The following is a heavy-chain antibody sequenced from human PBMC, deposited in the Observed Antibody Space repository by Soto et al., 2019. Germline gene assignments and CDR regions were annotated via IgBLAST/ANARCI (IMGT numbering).Heavy chain of an antibody. CDR2: ISYSGST. V-gene: IGHV4-31*03. CDR3: ARDRRAARDGMDV. Sequence: QVQLQASGPGLVKPSETLSLTCTVSGGSFTSGGYYWTWIRQLPGKGLEWIGYISYSGSTYYNPTLKSRVVISKDLSKKQFSLKLTSVTAADTAVYFCARDRRAARDGMDVWGQGTTVIVSS. CDR1: GGSFTSGGYY. D-gene: IGHD6-25*01. J-gene: IGHJ6*02.